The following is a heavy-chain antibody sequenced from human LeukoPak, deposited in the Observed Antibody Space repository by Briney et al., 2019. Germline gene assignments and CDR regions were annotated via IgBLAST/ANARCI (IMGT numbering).Heavy chain of an antibody. J-gene: IGHJ4*02. Sequence: GGSLRLSCAASGFTFSSYWMTWIRQAPGKGLEWVAHIKEDATESRSVDSVKGRFTISRDNTKNSLFLQLNSLRAEVTAVYYCVRDRGWYHFDLWGQGTLVTVSS. CDR3: VRDRGWYHFDL. CDR2: IKEDATES. D-gene: IGHD3-10*01. CDR1: GFTFSSYW. V-gene: IGHV3-7*01.